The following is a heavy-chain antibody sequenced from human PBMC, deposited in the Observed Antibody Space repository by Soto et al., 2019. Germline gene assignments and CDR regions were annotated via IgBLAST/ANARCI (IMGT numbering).Heavy chain of an antibody. V-gene: IGHV4-30-4*01. Sequence: SETLSPTCTVSGGSISSGDYYWSWVRQPPGKGLEWIGYIYYSGSTYYNPSLKSRVTISVDTSKNQFSLKLSSVTAADTAVYYCARDKLGYCSSTSCYTPWPYYYYGMDVWGQGTTVTSP. CDR3: ARDKLGYCSSTSCYTPWPYYYYGMDV. CDR2: IYYSGST. D-gene: IGHD2-2*02. J-gene: IGHJ6*02. CDR1: GGSISSGDYY.